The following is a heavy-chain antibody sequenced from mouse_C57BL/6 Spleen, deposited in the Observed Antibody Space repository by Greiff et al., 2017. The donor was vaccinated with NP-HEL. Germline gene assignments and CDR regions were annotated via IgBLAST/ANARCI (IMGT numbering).Heavy chain of an antibody. CDR1: GYTFTSYW. Sequence: QVQLQQPGAELVMPGASVKLSCKASGYTFTSYWMHWVKQRPGQGLEWIGEIDPSDSYTNYNQKFMGKSTLTVDKSSSTAYMQLSSLTSEDSAVYYCASWGRRPYAMDYWGQGTSVTVSS. D-gene: IGHD4-1*01. V-gene: IGHV1-69*01. CDR2: IDPSDSYT. J-gene: IGHJ4*01. CDR3: ASWGRRPYAMDY.